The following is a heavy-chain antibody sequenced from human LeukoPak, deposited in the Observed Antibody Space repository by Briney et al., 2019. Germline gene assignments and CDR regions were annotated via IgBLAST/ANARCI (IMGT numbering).Heavy chain of an antibody. CDR3: ARAVWFGEFRD. D-gene: IGHD3-10*01. Sequence: SETLSLTCTVSGGSISSYYWIWIRQPPGKGLEWIGYIYYSGSTNYNPSLKSRVTISVDTSKNQFSLKLSSVTAADTAVYYCARAVWFGEFRDWGQGTLVTVSS. CDR2: IYYSGST. CDR1: GGSISSYY. J-gene: IGHJ4*02. V-gene: IGHV4-59*01.